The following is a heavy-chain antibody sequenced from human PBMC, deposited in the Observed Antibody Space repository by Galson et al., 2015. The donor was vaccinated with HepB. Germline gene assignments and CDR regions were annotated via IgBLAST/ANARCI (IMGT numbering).Heavy chain of an antibody. J-gene: IGHJ5*02. Sequence: SCKASGYTFTSYGISWVRQAPGQGLEWMGWISAYNGNTNYAQKLQGRVTMTTDTSTSTAYMELRSLRSDDTAVYYCARMGGTYYDFWSGYSSLNWFDPWGQGTLVTVSS. D-gene: IGHD3-3*01. V-gene: IGHV1-18*01. CDR3: ARMGGTYYDFWSGYSSLNWFDP. CDR2: ISAYNGNT. CDR1: GYTFTSYG.